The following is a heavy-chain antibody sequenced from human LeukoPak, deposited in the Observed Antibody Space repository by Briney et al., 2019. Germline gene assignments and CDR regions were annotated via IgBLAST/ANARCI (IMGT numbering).Heavy chain of an antibody. J-gene: IGHJ4*02. Sequence: PGGSLRLSCAASGFIFSSYAMSWVRQAPGKGLEWVSAVGRTGENAYYADSVRGRFTVSRDISKDTLYLQMNDLRAEDTAVYYCAKAEGYSTGWFSYWGQGTLVTVSS. CDR1: GFIFSSYA. V-gene: IGHV3-23*01. D-gene: IGHD6-19*01. CDR2: VGRTGENA. CDR3: AKAEGYSTGWFSY.